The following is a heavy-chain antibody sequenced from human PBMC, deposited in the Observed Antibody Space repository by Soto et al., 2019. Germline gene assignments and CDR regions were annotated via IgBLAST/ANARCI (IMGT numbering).Heavy chain of an antibody. D-gene: IGHD5-18*01. J-gene: IGHJ6*02. CDR1: GGTFSSYA. CDR3: ARVRFGTAMAAIPYYGMDV. Sequence: SVKVSCKASGGTFSSYAISWVRQAPGQGLEWMGGIIPIFGTANYAQKLQGRVTITADESTSTAYMELSSLRSEDTAVYYCARVRFGTAMAAIPYYGMDVWGQGTTVTVSS. V-gene: IGHV1-69*13. CDR2: IIPIFGTA.